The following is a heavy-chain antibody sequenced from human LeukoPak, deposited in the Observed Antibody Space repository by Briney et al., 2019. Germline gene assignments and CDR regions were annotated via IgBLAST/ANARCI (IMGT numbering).Heavy chain of an antibody. CDR3: AREADTAMVDY. V-gene: IGHV4-4*07. D-gene: IGHD5-18*01. CDR1: GGSISSYY. CDR2: IYTSGST. Sequence: SETLSLTCTVSGGSISSYYWSWIRQPAGKGLEWIGRIYTSGSTNYNPSLKSRVTISVDKSKYQFSLKLSSVTAADTAVYYCAREADTAMVDYWGQGTLVTVSS. J-gene: IGHJ4*02.